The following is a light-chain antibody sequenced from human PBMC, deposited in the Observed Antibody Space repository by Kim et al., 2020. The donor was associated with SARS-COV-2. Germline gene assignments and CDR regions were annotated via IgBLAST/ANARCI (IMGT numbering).Light chain of an antibody. CDR1: SLRRYY. J-gene: IGLJ2*01. CDR3: NSRDSSGNHLV. CDR2: GKN. Sequence: ALGQTVRITCQGDSLRRYYASWYQQKPGQAPVLVIHGKNNRPSGIPDRFSGSSSGNTASLTITGAQAEDEADYYCNSRDSSGNHLVFGGGTQLTVL. V-gene: IGLV3-19*01.